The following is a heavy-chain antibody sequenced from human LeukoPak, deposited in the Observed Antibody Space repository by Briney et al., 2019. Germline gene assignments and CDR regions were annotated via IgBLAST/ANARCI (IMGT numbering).Heavy chain of an antibody. V-gene: IGHV1-2*02. CDR3: ARSTGTDAFDI. J-gene: IGHJ3*02. D-gene: IGHD1-1*01. Sequence: GASVKVSCKASGYTFIGYYIHWVRQAPGQGLEWMGWINPNSGGTNYAQRFQGRVTMTRDTSISAAYMELSRLRSDDTAVYYCARSTGTDAFDIWGQGTLVTVSS. CDR1: GYTFIGYY. CDR2: INPNSGGT.